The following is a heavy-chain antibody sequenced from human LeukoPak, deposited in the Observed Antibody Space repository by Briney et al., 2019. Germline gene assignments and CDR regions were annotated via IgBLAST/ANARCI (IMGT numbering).Heavy chain of an antibody. Sequence: SSETLSLTCVVYGGSFSGYYWSWIRQPPGKGLEWIGEINHSGSTNYNPSLKSRVTISVDTSKNQFSLKLSSVTAADTAVYYCARAGSGSYYYDYWGQGTLVTVSS. J-gene: IGHJ4*02. CDR3: ARAGSGSYYYDY. CDR1: GGSFSGYY. CDR2: INHSGST. D-gene: IGHD3-10*01. V-gene: IGHV4-34*01.